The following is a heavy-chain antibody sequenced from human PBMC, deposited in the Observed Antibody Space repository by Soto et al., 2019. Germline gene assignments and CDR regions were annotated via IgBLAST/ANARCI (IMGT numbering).Heavy chain of an antibody. V-gene: IGHV1-18*01. J-gene: IGHJ6*02. CDR2: ISAYNGNT. Sequence: ASVKVSCKASGGTFSSYAISWVRQAPGQGLEWMGWISAYNGNTNYAQKLQGRVTMTTDTSTSTAYMELRSLRSDDTAVYYCARERPSSYYYGMDVWGQGTTVTVSS. CDR3: ARERPSSYYYGMDV. CDR1: GGTFSSYA. D-gene: IGHD3-16*02.